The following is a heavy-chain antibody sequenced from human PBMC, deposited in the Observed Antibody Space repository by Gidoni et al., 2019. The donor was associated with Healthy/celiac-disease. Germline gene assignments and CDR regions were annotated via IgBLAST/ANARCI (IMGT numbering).Heavy chain of an antibody. Sequence: QVQLVQSGAEVKKPGSSVKVSCKASGSTFSSYAISWVRQAPGQGLEWMGGISPICGTANYEQKFQGRVTMTADESTSTAYMELSSLRSEDTAVYYCARDLESGWFDPWGQGTLVTVSS. D-gene: IGHD3-10*01. CDR1: GSTFSSYA. CDR2: ISPICGTA. V-gene: IGHV1-69*01. CDR3: ARDLESGWFDP. J-gene: IGHJ5*02.